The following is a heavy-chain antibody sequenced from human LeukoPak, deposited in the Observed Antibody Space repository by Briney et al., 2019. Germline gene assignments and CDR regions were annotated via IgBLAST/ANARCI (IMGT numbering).Heavy chain of an antibody. Sequence: PSETLSLTCTVSGGSISSSSYYWGWIRQPPGKGLEWIGSIYYSGSTYYNPSLKSRVTISVDTSKNQFSLKLSSVTAADTAVYYCARDFYEVMITFGGIINRYFDYWGQGTLVTVSS. CDR3: ARDFYEVMITFGGIINRYFDY. D-gene: IGHD3-16*01. V-gene: IGHV4-39*07. CDR1: GGSISSSSYY. CDR2: IYYSGST. J-gene: IGHJ4*02.